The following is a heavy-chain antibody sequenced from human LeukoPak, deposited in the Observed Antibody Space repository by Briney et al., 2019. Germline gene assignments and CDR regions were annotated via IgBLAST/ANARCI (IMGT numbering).Heavy chain of an antibody. CDR1: GGAVISYA. D-gene: IGHD3-10*01. V-gene: IGHV1-69*01. CDR3: ARHAALWGVEGNWFDP. Sequence: SVKVSRKASGGAVISYAISWVRQAPGQGLEWMGGIIPIFGTANYAQKFQGRVTITADESTSTAYMELSSLRSEDTAVYYCARHAALWGVEGNWFDPWGQGTLVTVSS. CDR2: IIPIFGTA. J-gene: IGHJ5*02.